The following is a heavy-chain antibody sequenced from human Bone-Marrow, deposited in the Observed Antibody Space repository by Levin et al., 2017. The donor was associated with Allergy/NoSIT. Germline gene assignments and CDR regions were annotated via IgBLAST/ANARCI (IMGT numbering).Heavy chain of an antibody. J-gene: IGHJ4*02. CDR3: ARDGGSESMPY. V-gene: IGHV3-74*01. CDR2: IKGDGTRT. CDR1: GFTFSTFW. D-gene: IGHD2-15*01. Sequence: GGSLRLSCEASGFTFSTFWMHWVRQVPGKGLEWVSRIKGDGTRTNYADSVKGRFTISRDNAKNTLFLQMSSLRVEDTAVYYCARDGGSESMPYWAQGTLVTVSS.